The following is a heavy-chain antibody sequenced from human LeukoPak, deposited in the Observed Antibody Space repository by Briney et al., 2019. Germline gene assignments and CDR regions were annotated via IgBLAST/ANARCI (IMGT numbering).Heavy chain of an antibody. CDR2: IYSDGDKT. CDR1: GFTFNNYA. D-gene: IGHD3-10*01. CDR3: ARVWYGEKCFHY. J-gene: IGHJ4*02. V-gene: IGHV3-23*03. Sequence: GGSLRLSCAVSGFTFNNYAMSWVRQAPGKGLDWVSLIYSDGDKTFCADSVKGRFTISRDNSKNMLYLQMNNLRAEDTAVYYCARVWYGEKCFHYWGQGTLVTVSS.